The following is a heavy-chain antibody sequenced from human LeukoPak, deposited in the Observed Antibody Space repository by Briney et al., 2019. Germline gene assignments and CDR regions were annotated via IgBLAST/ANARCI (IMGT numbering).Heavy chain of an antibody. CDR3: ARVTCSGGSCYSLDY. J-gene: IGHJ4*02. CDR2: IDYSGIT. D-gene: IGHD2-15*01. Sequence: SETLSLTCPVSVGSISSSSYHWGWIRQPPGKGLEWIGSIDYSGITYYNPSLKSRVTISVHTSKHQFSLKLTSVTAADTAVYFCARVTCSGGSCYSLDYWGQGTLVTVSS. V-gene: IGHV4-39*07. CDR1: VGSISSSSYH.